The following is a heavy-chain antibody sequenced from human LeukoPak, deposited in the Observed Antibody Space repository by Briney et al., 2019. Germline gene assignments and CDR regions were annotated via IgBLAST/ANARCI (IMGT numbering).Heavy chain of an antibody. CDR2: ISSNGGST. CDR3: ARGRWLQSFDY. Sequence: GGSLRLSCAASGFTFSSYAMHWVRQAPGKGLEYVSAISSNGGSTYYANSVKGRFTISRDNSKNTLYLQMGSLRAEVMAVYYCARGRWLQSFDYWGQGTLVTVSS. D-gene: IGHD5-24*01. CDR1: GFTFSSYA. J-gene: IGHJ4*02. V-gene: IGHV3-64*01.